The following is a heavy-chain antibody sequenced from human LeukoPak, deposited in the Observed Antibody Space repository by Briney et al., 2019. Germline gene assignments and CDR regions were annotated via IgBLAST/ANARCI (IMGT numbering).Heavy chain of an antibody. J-gene: IGHJ4*02. CDR1: GGSISSSSYY. D-gene: IGHD3-9*01. CDR2: IYYSGST. Sequence: SETLSLTCTVSGGSISSSSYYWGWIRQPPGKGLEWIGSIYYSGSTYYNPSLKSRVTISVDTSKNQFSLKLSSVTAADTAVYYCARQTGLRYFDWLLYLDYWGQGTLVTVSS. CDR3: ARQTGLRYFDWLLYLDY. V-gene: IGHV4-39*01.